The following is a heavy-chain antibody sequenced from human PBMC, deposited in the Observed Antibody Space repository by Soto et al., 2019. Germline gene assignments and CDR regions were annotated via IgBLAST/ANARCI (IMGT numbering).Heavy chain of an antibody. V-gene: IGHV3-13*01. J-gene: IGHJ2*01. CDR3: AREIAVPRTWYFDL. D-gene: IGHD6-19*01. Sequence: EVQLVESGGGLVQPGGSLRLSCEASGFTYSRYDMQWVRQATGKGLEWVSGIAINGDIYDADSVKGRFTISRENAKNSLYLQMNSLTVGDTAVYYCAREIAVPRTWYFDLWCRGTLVTVSS. CDR2: IAINGDI. CDR1: GFTYSRYD.